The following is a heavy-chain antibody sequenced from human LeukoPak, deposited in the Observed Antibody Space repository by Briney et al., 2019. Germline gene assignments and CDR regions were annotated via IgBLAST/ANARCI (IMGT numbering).Heavy chain of an antibody. J-gene: IGHJ6*02. CDR1: GFTFGDYA. CDR2: LYSRGTST. V-gene: IGHV3-64D*06. D-gene: IGHD3-9*01. CDR3: VRYFSGMYV. Sequence: GGSLRLSCTASGFTFGDYAMSWFRQAPGKGLDYVSVLYSRGTSTYYADSVKGRFTVSRDSSKNTLYLQMSSLRIEDTAIYYCVRYFSGMYVWGRGTTFTVSS.